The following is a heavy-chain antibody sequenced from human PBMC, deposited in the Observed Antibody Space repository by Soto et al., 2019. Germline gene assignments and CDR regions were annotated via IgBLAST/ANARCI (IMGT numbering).Heavy chain of an antibody. CDR3: ARQGSNGAYVYYAMDV. J-gene: IGHJ6*02. V-gene: IGHV5-51*01. D-gene: IGHD3-16*01. Sequence: GESLKISCKGSGYRFNSYWIGWVRQMPGKGLEWIGMIYPGDSDTTYSPSFQGQVTMSADKSICTAYLEWNSLKASDTATYYCARQGSNGAYVYYAMDVWGQGTTVTVSS. CDR2: IYPGDSDT. CDR1: GYRFNSYW.